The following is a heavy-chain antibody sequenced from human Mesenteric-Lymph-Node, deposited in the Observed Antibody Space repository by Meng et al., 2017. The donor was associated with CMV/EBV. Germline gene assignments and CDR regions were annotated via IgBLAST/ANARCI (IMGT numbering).Heavy chain of an antibody. D-gene: IGHD4-17*01. CDR1: GFTFSNYG. CDR3: AKDRGLFSDYARYYFDY. Sequence: GGSLRLSCAASGFTFSNYGMHWVRQAPGKGLEWVAFIRFDGSDGSDKSYGDAVKGRLIISRDNSDNTLFLQMNSLRPEDTAVYYCAKDRGLFSDYARYYFDYWGQGTLVTVSS. CDR2: IRFDGSDGSDK. V-gene: IGHV3-30*02. J-gene: IGHJ4*02.